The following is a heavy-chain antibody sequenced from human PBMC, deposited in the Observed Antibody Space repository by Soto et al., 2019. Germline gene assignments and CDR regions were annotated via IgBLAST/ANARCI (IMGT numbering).Heavy chain of an antibody. D-gene: IGHD3-10*01. J-gene: IGHJ4*02. CDR3: ARNLGGGADC. CDR2: ISSAGTT. Sequence: EVQLLESGGDLVQPGGSLRLSCAASGFILSNYDMSWVRQAPGKGREWVSGISSAGTTYYGDSVKGRSTISRDNSESTLYVQINSLSAEDTAAFYGARNLGGGADCWGQGTLVTASS. CDR1: GFILSNYD. V-gene: IGHV3-23*01.